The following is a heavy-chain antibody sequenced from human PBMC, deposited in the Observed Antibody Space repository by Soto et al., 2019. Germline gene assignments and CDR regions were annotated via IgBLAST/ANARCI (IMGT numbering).Heavy chain of an antibody. V-gene: IGHV3-7*01. CDR1: GFTFSSYW. D-gene: IGHD6-13*01. CDR3: ARDPEVVGSSSCYDY. CDR2: IKQDGSEK. J-gene: IGHJ4*02. Sequence: PGGSLRLSCAASGFTFSSYWMSWVRQAPGKGLEWVANIKQDGSEKYYVDSVKGRFTISRDNAKNSLYLQMNSLRAEDTAVYYCARDPEVVGSSSCYDYWGQGTLVTVSS.